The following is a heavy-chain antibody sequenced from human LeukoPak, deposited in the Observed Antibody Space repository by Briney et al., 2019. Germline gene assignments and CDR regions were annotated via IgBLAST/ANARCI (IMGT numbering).Heavy chain of an antibody. V-gene: IGHV4-34*01. D-gene: IGHD4-17*01. CDR3: ARTTTVTGADY. CDR1: GGSFSGYY. J-gene: IGHJ4*02. Sequence: PSETLSLTCAVYGGSFSGYYWSWIRQPPGKGLEWIGEINHSGSTNYNPSLKSRVTISVDTSKNQFSLKLCSVTAADTAVYYCARTTTVTGADYWGQGTLVTVSS. CDR2: INHSGST.